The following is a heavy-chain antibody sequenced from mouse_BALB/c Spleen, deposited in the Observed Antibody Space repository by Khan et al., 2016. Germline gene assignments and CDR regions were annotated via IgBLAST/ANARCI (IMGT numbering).Heavy chain of an antibody. Sequence: EVELVEPGGGLVQPGGSRKLSCAASGFTFSSFGMHWVRQAPEKGLEWVAYISSGSSTIYYADTVKGRFTISRDNPKNTLFLHMTCLRSEDTAMFYCARYLNYRYDGDAMDYWGQGTTVTVSS. CDR2: ISSGSSTI. J-gene: IGHJ4*01. V-gene: IGHV5-17*02. CDR1: GFTFSSFG. D-gene: IGHD2-14*01. CDR3: ARYLNYRYDGDAMDY.